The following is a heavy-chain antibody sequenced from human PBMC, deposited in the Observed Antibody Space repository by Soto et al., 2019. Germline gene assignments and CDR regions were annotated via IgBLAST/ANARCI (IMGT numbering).Heavy chain of an antibody. CDR1: GFTFSSYS. J-gene: IGHJ4*02. D-gene: IGHD3-22*01. Sequence: PGGSLRLSCAASGFTFSSYSMNWVRQAPGKGLEWVSSISSSSSYIYYADSVKGRFTISRDNAKNSLYLQMNSLRAEDTAVYYCARVVHGSGYYLVDYWGQGTLVTVSS. V-gene: IGHV3-21*01. CDR2: ISSSSSYI. CDR3: ARVVHGSGYYLVDY.